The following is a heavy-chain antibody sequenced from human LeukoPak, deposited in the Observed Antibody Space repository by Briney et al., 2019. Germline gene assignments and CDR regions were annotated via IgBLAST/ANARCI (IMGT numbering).Heavy chain of an antibody. CDR1: GYTFTGYY. D-gene: IGHD3-3*01. CDR3: AREERVRKGYYVSYYYMDV. Sequence: ASVKVSCKASGYTFTGYYMHWVRQAPGQGLEWMGRINPNSGGTNYSQKFKGRVTMTRDTSISTAYMELSRLRSDDTAVYYCAREERVRKGYYVSYYYMDVWGKGTTVTVSS. V-gene: IGHV1-2*06. CDR2: INPNSGGT. J-gene: IGHJ6*03.